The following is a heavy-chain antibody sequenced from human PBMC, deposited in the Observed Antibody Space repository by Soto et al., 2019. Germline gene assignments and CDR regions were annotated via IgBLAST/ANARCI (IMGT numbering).Heavy chain of an antibody. CDR1: GGSISSYY. D-gene: IGHD6-13*01. CDR2: IYTSGST. Sequence: SETLSLTCTVSGGSISSYYWSWIRQPAGKGLEWIGRIYTSGSTNYNPSLKSRVTMSVDTSKNRFSLKLSSVTAADTAVYYCARDARIAAAPPGWFDPWGQGTLVTVSS. V-gene: IGHV4-4*07. J-gene: IGHJ5*02. CDR3: ARDARIAAAPPGWFDP.